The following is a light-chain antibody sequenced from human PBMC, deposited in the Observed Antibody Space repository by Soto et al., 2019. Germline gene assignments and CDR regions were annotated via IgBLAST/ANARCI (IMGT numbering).Light chain of an antibody. CDR1: SSDVGTYNL. CDR3: FSYAGSSIFV. V-gene: IGLV2-23*02. J-gene: IGLJ2*01. Sequence: QSALTQPASVSGSPGQSITISCTGSSSDVGTYNLVSWYQHHPGKAPKLMISEVIKRPLGGSDRFAGAKSGNTASLTIWGLQAAYEADDYCFSYAGSSIFVFGGGTKLTVL. CDR2: EVI.